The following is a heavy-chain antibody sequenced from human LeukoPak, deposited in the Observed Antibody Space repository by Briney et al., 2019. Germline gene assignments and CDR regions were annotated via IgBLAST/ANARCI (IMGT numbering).Heavy chain of an antibody. J-gene: IGHJ4*02. V-gene: IGHV4-59*08. D-gene: IGHD6-13*01. CDR2: IYYRGST. CDR3: ARLVVLAAAGTAYFDY. Sequence: SETLSLTCTVSGGSISSYYWSWIRQPPGKGLEWIGYIYYRGSTNYNPSLKSRVTISVDTSKNQFSLKLSSVTAADTAVYYCARLVVLAAAGTAYFDYWGQGTLVTVSS. CDR1: GGSISSYY.